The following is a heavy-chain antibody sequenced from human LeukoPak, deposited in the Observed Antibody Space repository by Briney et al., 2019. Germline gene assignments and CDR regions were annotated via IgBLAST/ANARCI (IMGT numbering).Heavy chain of an antibody. CDR1: GGSISSGGYS. V-gene: IGHV4-30-2*01. Sequence: PSETLSLTCNVSGGSISSGGYSWSWIRQPPGKGLEWIGYIYHSGSTYYNPSLKSRVTISLDTSKNQFSLKLSSVTAADTAVYYCARVPAVAATSLGRGAFDIWGRGTMVTVSS. CDR3: ARVPAVAATSLGRGAFDI. J-gene: IGHJ3*02. CDR2: IYHSGST. D-gene: IGHD6-19*01.